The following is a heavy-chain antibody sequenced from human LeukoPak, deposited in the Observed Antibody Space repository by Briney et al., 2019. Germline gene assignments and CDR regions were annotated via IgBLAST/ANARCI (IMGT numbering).Heavy chain of an antibody. CDR1: GGSISSGSYY. D-gene: IGHD6-19*01. J-gene: IGHJ3*02. Sequence: SETLSLTCTVSGGSISSGSYYWSWIRQPAGKGLEWIGRIYTSGSTNYNPSLKSRVTISVDTSKNQFSLKLSSVTAADTAVHYCASGGSGWYGAAFDIWGQGTMVTVSS. V-gene: IGHV4-61*02. CDR2: IYTSGST. CDR3: ASGGSGWYGAAFDI.